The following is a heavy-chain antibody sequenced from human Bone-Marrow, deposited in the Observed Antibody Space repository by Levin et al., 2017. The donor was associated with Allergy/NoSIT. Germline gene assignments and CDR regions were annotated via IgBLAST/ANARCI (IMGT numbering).Heavy chain of an antibody. CDR2: HYSGGSS. CDR1: GFTASSQY. D-gene: IGHD1-26*01. CDR3: ATCSQLGSTYYFGLDV. J-gene: IGHJ6*02. Sequence: GESLKISCGSSGFTASSQYMSWVRQPPGKGLEWVSTHYSGGSSYYADSVKGRFTISRDTSRNTLYLGMTDLRVEDTAVYYCATCSQLGSTYYFGLDVWGQGTTVTVSS. V-gene: IGHV3-66*01.